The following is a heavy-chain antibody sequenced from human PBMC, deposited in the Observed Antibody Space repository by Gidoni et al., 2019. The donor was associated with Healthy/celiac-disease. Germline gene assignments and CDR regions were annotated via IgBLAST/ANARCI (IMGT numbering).Heavy chain of an antibody. J-gene: IGHJ4*02. D-gene: IGHD1-26*01. Sequence: QLQLQASCPGLVQPSETLSLTCTLSGGYISSSSYYLGWICPSPGKGLDWIGSIYYSGSTPYNPSLKNRVTISVDTSKTQFSLKLSSVAAADTAVYYCARRSVSYSYFDYWGQGTLVTVSS. CDR2: IYYSGST. CDR3: ARRSVSYSYFDY. CDR1: GGYISSSSYY. V-gene: IGHV4-39*01.